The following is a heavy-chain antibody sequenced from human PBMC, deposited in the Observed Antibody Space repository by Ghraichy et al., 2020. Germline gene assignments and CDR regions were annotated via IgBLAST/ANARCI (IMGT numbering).Heavy chain of an antibody. Sequence: SQTLSLTCTVSGGSISSYYWSWIRQPPRKGLEWIGYIYYSGSTNYNPSLKSRVTISVDTSKNQFSLKLSSVTAADTAVYYCARQVRHSSGYPLWYFDYWGQGTLVTVSS. CDR1: GGSISSYY. J-gene: IGHJ4*02. V-gene: IGHV4-59*08. CDR3: ARQVRHSSGYPLWYFDY. CDR2: IYYSGST. D-gene: IGHD3-22*01.